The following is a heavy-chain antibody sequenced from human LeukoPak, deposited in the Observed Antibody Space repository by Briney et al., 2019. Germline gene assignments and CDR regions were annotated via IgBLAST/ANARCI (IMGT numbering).Heavy chain of an antibody. V-gene: IGHV3-7*03. J-gene: IGHJ4*02. Sequence: GGSLRLSCAASGFAFSSHWMTWVRQAPGKGLEWVANIKEDGTRKNYMDSVKGRFTISRDNSKNTLYLQMNSLRAEDTAVYYCAKNGGYSYGYPLDYWGQGTLVTVSS. D-gene: IGHD5-18*01. CDR1: GFAFSSHW. CDR2: IKEDGTRK. CDR3: AKNGGYSYGYPLDY.